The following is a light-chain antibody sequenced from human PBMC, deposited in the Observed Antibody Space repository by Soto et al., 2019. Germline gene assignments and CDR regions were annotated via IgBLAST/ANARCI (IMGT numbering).Light chain of an antibody. Sequence: QSALTQPASVSGSPGQSITISCTGTSSDVGGYNYVSWYQQHPGKAPKLMIYAVSNRPSGVSNRFSGSKSGNTASLTISGLQAEDEADYYCSSYTSSSTLYVFGTGTKLPS. J-gene: IGLJ1*01. CDR3: SSYTSSSTLYV. CDR2: AVS. CDR1: SSDVGGYNY. V-gene: IGLV2-14*01.